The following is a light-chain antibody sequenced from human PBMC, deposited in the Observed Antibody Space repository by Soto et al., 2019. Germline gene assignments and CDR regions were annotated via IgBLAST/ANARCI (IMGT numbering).Light chain of an antibody. CDR2: DAS. CDR3: LHRMHWPLP. V-gene: IGKV3-11*01. J-gene: IGKJ5*01. Sequence: DIVLTQSPVTLSLSPGDRATLACRASETVSSYLLWYQQKPGQDPRLLIYDASERATGIPARFSGSGSETDFTLTISSLEPEDFGVYYCLHRMHWPLPFGQGTRLEIK. CDR1: ETVSSY.